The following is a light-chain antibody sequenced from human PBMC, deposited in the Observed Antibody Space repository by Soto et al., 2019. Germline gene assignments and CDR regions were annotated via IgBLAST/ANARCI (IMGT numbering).Light chain of an antibody. CDR1: QSVSSY. V-gene: IGKV3-15*01. CDR2: GAS. J-gene: IGKJ5*01. CDR3: QQYNNWPPLT. Sequence: EIMMTQSPVTLSVSPGERATLSCRASQSVSSYLAWYQQKPGQAPRLLIYGASTRATGIPARFSGSGSGTEFTLTISSLQSEDFAVYYCQQYNNWPPLTFGQGTRLEIK.